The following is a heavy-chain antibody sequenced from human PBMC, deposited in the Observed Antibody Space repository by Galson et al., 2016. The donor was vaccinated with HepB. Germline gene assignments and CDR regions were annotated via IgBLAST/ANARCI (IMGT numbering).Heavy chain of an antibody. CDR3: ARNPNAAATGTWG. CDR1: GISVSNNY. J-gene: IGHJ4*02. CDR2: IYSGGAT. D-gene: IGHD6-13*01. Sequence: SLRLSCAASGISVSNNYMIWVCQAPGKGLEWVSSIYSGGATHYADSVKGRFTISRDSSKNTLYLQMNSLRAEDTAVCFCARNPNAAATGTWGWGQGALVTVSS. V-gene: IGHV3-53*01.